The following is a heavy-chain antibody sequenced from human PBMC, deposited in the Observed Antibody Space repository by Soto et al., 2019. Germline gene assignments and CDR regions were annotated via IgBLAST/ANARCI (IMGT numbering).Heavy chain of an antibody. CDR3: ARADYGDYFDY. CDR1: GGSISSYY. V-gene: IGHV4-59*08. J-gene: IGHJ4*02. CDR2: IYYSEST. Sequence: SETLSLTSTVSGGSISSYYWSWIRQPPGKGLEWIGYIYYSESTNYNPSLKSRVTISVDTSKNQFSLKLSSVTAADTAVYYCARADYGDYFDYWGQGTLVTVSS. D-gene: IGHD4-17*01.